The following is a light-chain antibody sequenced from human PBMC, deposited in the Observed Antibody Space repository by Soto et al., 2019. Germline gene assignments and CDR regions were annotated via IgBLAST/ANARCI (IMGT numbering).Light chain of an antibody. J-gene: IGKJ5*01. CDR1: QSVSSSY. CDR2: GAS. V-gene: IGKV3-20*01. Sequence: EIVLAQSPGTLSLSPGERATLSCRASQSVSSSYLAWYQQKPGQAPRLLIYGASSRATGIPDRFSGSGSGTDFTLTISRLEPEDFAVYSCQQFGTSPITFGQGTRLEIK. CDR3: QQFGTSPIT.